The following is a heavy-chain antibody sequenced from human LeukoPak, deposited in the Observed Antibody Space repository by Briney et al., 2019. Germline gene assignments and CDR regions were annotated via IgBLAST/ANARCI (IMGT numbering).Heavy chain of an antibody. CDR3: ARGGGGCNWNDY. CDR2: IWYDGSNK. Sequence: GGSLRLSCAASGFTFSSYGMHWVRQAPGKGLEWVAVIWYDGSNKYYADSVKGRFTISRDNSKNTLYLQMNSLRAEDTAVYYCARGGGGCNWNDYWGQGTLVTVSS. V-gene: IGHV3-33*01. CDR1: GFTFSSYG. J-gene: IGHJ4*02. D-gene: IGHD1-20*01.